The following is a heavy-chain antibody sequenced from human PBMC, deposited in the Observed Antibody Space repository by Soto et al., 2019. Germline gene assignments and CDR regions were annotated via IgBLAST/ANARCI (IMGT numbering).Heavy chain of an antibody. CDR3: VRSREGYNLVADY. CDR1: GFTFSGYW. CDR2: INGDGSTT. Sequence: GGSLRLSCAASGFTFSGYWMHWVRQAPERGLVWVSRINGDGSTTSYADSVKGRFTISRDNAKNTLYLQMNSLRAEDTAVYSCVRSREGYNLVADYWGQGTLVTVSS. J-gene: IGHJ4*02. V-gene: IGHV3-74*01. D-gene: IGHD5-12*01.